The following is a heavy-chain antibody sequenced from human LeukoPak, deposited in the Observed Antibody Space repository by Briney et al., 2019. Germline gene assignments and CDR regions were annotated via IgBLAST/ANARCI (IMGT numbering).Heavy chain of an antibody. V-gene: IGHV3-9*01. Sequence: PGRSLRLSCAASGFTFDDYAMYWVRQAPGKGLEWVSGISWNSGSIGYADSVKGRFTISRDNAKNSLYLQMNSLRAEDTALYYCAKDYYYGSGSYGWYFDLWGRGTLVTVSS. D-gene: IGHD3-10*01. CDR1: GFTFDDYA. CDR2: ISWNSGSI. CDR3: AKDYYYGSGSYGWYFDL. J-gene: IGHJ2*01.